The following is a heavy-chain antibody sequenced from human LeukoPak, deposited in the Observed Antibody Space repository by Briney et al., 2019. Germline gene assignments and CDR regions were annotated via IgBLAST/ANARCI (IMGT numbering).Heavy chain of an antibody. Sequence: GGSLRLSCAASGFTFSSYWMHWVRQAPGKGLVWVSRINSDGSSTSYADSVKGRFTISRDNAKNTLYLQMNSLRAEDTAVYYCAKDPDCSSTSCYSPPFDYWGQGTLVTVSS. CDR1: GFTFSSYW. CDR2: INSDGSST. D-gene: IGHD2-2*02. CDR3: AKDPDCSSTSCYSPPFDY. J-gene: IGHJ4*02. V-gene: IGHV3-74*01.